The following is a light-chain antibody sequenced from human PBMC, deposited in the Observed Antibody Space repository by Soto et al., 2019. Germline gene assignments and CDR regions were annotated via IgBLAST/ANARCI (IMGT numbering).Light chain of an antibody. Sequence: QSVLTQPASVSGSPGQSITISCTGNSSDIGVYNYVSWYQQHPGKAPKLMIYDVTKRPSGVSNRFSGSKSGNTASLTISGLQAEDEADYYCTSYRGSGIFEVFGGGTKLTVL. CDR2: DVT. J-gene: IGLJ2*01. V-gene: IGLV2-14*01. CDR3: TSYRGSGIFEV. CDR1: SSDIGVYNY.